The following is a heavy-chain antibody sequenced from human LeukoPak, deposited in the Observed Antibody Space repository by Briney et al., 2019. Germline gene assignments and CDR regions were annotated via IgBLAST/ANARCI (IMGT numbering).Heavy chain of an antibody. Sequence: ASVKVSCKASGYTFTSYYMHRVRQAPGQGLEWMGRINPNSGGTNYAQKFQGRVTMTRDTSISTAYMELSRLRSDDTAVYYCARVYYDSSAPDAFDIWGQGTMVTVSS. J-gene: IGHJ3*02. CDR1: GYTFTSYY. V-gene: IGHV1-2*06. CDR3: ARVYYDSSAPDAFDI. D-gene: IGHD3-22*01. CDR2: INPNSGGT.